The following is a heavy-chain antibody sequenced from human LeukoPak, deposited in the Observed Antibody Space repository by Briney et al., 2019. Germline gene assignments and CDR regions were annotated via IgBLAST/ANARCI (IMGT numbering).Heavy chain of an antibody. V-gene: IGHV1-2*02. CDR1: GYTFTGYY. D-gene: IGHD1-26*01. J-gene: IGHJ4*02. CDR2: INPNSGGT. CDR3: AREFAGGATAY. Sequence: ASVKVSCKASGYTFTGYYIHWVRQAPGQGLEWMGWINPNSGGTNYEQKFRGRVTMTRDTSISTAYMELSSLTSDDTAVYYCAREFAGGATAYWGQGTLVTVSS.